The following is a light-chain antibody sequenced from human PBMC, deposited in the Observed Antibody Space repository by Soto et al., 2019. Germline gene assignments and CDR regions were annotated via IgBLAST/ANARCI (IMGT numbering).Light chain of an antibody. CDR2: NNN. J-gene: IGLJ1*01. V-gene: IGLV1-44*01. CDR1: SSNIGSST. CDR3: AAWDDSLNGYV. Sequence: QSVLTQPPSASGTPGQRVTISCSGSSSNIGSSTVSWYQQLPGTAPKLLIYNNNQRPSGVPDRFSGSKSGTSASLAISGLQSEDEADYYCAAWDDSLNGYVFGTGTKLTVL.